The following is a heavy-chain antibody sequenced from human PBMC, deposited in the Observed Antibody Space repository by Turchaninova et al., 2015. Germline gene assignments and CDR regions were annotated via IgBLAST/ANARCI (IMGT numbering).Heavy chain of an antibody. CDR1: GGTFSNYG. CDR3: ARGGTSLYYSYMDV. J-gene: IGHJ6*03. CDR2: IIPIFGTA. Sequence: QVQLVQSGAEVKKPGSSVRVSCKASGGTFSNYGINWVRQAPGQGLEWRGGIIPIFGTANYETRIQASVRITAATSTSTAYMELSSLTSEDTAVYFCARGGTSLYYSYMDVWGKGTTVTVS. V-gene: IGHV1-69*06. D-gene: IGHD2-2*01.